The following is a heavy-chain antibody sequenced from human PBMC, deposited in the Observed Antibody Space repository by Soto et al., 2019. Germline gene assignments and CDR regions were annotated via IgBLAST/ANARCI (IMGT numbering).Heavy chain of an antibody. CDR3: ATKRPGISIIGPGY. CDR1: GFTFSNAW. J-gene: IGHJ4*02. CDR2: IKSKTDGGTT. D-gene: IGHD6-13*01. V-gene: IGHV3-15*01. Sequence: GGSLRLSCAASGFTFSNAWMNWVRHAPGKGLEWVGRIKSKTDGGTTDYAAAVEGRFTTSREASKNTVYLQMDSLNTEDTAVYYCATKRPGISIIGPGYWGQGTLVTVSS.